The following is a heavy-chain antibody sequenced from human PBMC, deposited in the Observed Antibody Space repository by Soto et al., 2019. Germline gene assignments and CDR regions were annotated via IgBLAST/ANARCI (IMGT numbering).Heavy chain of an antibody. CDR1: GYTFTSYG. CDR2: ISAYNGNT. CDR3: ARGDYYGSGSYYWESSEYYYYGMDV. D-gene: IGHD3-10*01. V-gene: IGHV1-18*04. J-gene: IGHJ6*02. Sequence: ASVKVSCKASGYTFTSYGISWVRQAPGQGLEWMGWISAYNGNTNYAQKLQGRVTMTTDTSTSTAYMELRSLRSDDTAVYYCARGDYYGSGSYYWESSEYYYYGMDVWGPGTTVTVSS.